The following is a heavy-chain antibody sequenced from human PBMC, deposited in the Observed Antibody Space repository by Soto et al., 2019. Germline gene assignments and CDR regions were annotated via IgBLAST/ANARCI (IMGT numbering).Heavy chain of an antibody. CDR1: GYSFTSYW. Sequence: PGESLKISCKGSGYSFTSYWIGWVRQMPGKGLEWMGIIYPGDSDTRYSPSFQGQVTISADKSISTAYLQWSSLKASDTAMYYCARDPSYYYDSSGYSPGYFDYWGQGTLVTVSS. V-gene: IGHV5-51*01. CDR3: ARDPSYYYDSSGYSPGYFDY. J-gene: IGHJ4*02. CDR2: IYPGDSDT. D-gene: IGHD3-22*01.